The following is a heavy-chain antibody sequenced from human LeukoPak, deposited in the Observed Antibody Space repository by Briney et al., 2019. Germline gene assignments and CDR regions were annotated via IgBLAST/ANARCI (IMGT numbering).Heavy chain of an antibody. Sequence: GGSLRLSCAASGFTFSSYAMHWVRQAPGKGLEWVAVISYDGTNKYYVDSVKGRFTISRDNSKNTLYLQMNSLRGEDTAVYYCARVRRAGYHYYGMDVWGQGTTVTVSS. V-gene: IGHV3-30-3*01. CDR2: ISYDGTNK. D-gene: IGHD6-19*01. J-gene: IGHJ6*02. CDR3: ARVRRAGYHYYGMDV. CDR1: GFTFSSYA.